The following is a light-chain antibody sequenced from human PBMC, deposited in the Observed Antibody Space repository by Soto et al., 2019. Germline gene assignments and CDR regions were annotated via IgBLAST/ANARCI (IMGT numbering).Light chain of an antibody. Sequence: QLVLTQSPSASASLGASVKLTCTLSSGHSSYAIAWHQKQPGKGPRYLMDLNNDGSHTKGDGIPDRFAGSSSGADRYLIISGLQSEDEANYYCHTGGTGFQFFGGGTQLTVL. CDR2: LNNDGSH. CDR3: HTGGTGFQF. CDR1: SGHSSYA. J-gene: IGLJ2*01. V-gene: IGLV4-69*01.